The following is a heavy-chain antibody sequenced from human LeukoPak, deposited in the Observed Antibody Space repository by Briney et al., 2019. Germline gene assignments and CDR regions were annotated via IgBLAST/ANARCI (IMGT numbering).Heavy chain of an antibody. CDR3: ARGGEMATIRAGAFDI. Sequence: SETLSLTCTVSGGSISSSSYYWGWIRQPPGKGLGWIGSIYYSGSTNYNPSLKSRVTISVDTSKNQFSLKLSSVTAADTAVYYCARGGEMATIRAGAFDIWGQGTMVTVSS. J-gene: IGHJ3*02. D-gene: IGHD5-24*01. CDR1: GGSISSSSYY. V-gene: IGHV4-39*07. CDR2: IYYSGST.